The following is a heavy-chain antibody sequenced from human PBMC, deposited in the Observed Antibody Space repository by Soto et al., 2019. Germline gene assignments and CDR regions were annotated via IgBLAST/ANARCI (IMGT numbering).Heavy chain of an antibody. CDR3: AKGGTGSSPRSGWFDP. CDR2: ISGSGGST. V-gene: IGHV3-23*01. J-gene: IGHJ5*02. Sequence: EVQLLESGGGLVQPGGSLRLSCAASGFTFSSYAMSWVRQAPGKGLEWVSAISGSGGSTYYADSVKGRFTISRDNSKNMLYLQMNSLRAEDTAVYYCAKGGTGSSPRSGWFDPWGQGTLVTVSS. D-gene: IGHD3-16*01. CDR1: GFTFSSYA.